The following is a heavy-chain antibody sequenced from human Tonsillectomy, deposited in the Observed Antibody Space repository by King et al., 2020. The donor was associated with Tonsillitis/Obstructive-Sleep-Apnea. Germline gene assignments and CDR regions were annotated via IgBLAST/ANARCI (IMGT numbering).Heavy chain of an antibody. D-gene: IGHD3-10*01. CDR1: GFTFSSYW. CDR3: TREAGRSYYMDV. CDR2: IKRDGSST. V-gene: IGHV3-74*01. Sequence: VQLVESGGGLVQPGGSLRLSCAASGFTFSSYWMHWVRQALGKGLVWVSRIKRDGSSTSYADSVKGRFTISRDNAKNTLYLQMNSLRAEETAVYYCTREAGRSYYMDVWGKGTTVTVSS. J-gene: IGHJ6*03.